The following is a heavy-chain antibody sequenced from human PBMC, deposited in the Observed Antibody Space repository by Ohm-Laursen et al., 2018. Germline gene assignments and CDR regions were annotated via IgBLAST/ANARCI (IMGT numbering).Heavy chain of an antibody. J-gene: IGHJ4*02. CDR3: AGDDVFQGTGLGC. D-gene: IGHD1-1*01. Sequence: ASVKVSCKASGNTFTGYYMYWVRQAPGQGLEWMGRINPNSGGTNYAQKFQGRVTMTRDTSISTAYMELSSLRSDDTAVYYCAGDDVFQGTGLGCWGQGTLVTVSS. CDR2: INPNSGGT. CDR1: GNTFTGYY. V-gene: IGHV1-2*02.